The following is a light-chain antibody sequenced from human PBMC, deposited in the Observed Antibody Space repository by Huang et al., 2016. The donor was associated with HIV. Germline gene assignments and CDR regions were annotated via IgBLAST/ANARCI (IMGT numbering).Light chain of an antibody. J-gene: IGKJ1*01. V-gene: IGKV1-5*03. CDR2: EIS. Sequence: DIQMTQSPSTLSAFVGDRLTTTCRASQNISSLLAWYQQKPGKAPRLLIYEISSLEIGVPSRFSGSGSGTEFTLTISSLQPDDIGTYYCQYGETFGQGSKVEVK. CDR1: QNISSL. CDR3: QYGET.